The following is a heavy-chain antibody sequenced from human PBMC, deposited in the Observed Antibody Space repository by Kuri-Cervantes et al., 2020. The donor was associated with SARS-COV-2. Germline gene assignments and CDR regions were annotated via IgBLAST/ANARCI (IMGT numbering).Heavy chain of an antibody. CDR3: ARGITAGVDY. CDR1: GYTFTSYG. V-gene: IGHV1-8*03. J-gene: IGHJ4*02. D-gene: IGHD6-13*01. Sequence: ASVKVSCKASGYTFTSYGISWVRQATGQGLEWMGWISPKNGNTDFAQNFQGRIAFTRDTSINTVYMELSSLTSEDTAVYYCARGITAGVDYWGQGTLVTVSS. CDR2: ISPKNGNT.